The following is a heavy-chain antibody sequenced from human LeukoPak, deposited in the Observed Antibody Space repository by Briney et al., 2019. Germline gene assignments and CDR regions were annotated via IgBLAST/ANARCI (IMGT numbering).Heavy chain of an antibody. CDR3: ARGLHDILTGYSHDY. CDR1: GFTFSSYW. V-gene: IGHV3-7*01. J-gene: IGHJ4*02. D-gene: IGHD3-9*01. CDR2: IKQDGSEK. Sequence: PGGSLRLSCAASGFTFSSYWMSWVRPAPGKGLEWVANIKQDGSEKYYVDSVKGRFTISRDNAKNSLYLQMNSLRAEDTAVYYCARGLHDILTGYSHDYWGQGTLVTVSS.